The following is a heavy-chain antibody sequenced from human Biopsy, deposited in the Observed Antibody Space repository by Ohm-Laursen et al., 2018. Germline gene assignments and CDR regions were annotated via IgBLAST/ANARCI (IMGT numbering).Heavy chain of an antibody. J-gene: IGHJ2*01. CDR3: AKDQPDLAVVVAAHWYFDL. CDR1: GFTLSNYA. V-gene: IGHV3-23*01. Sequence: SLRLSCAASGFTLSNYAMTWVRQAPGKGLEWVSAISDIGSSTFYSDSVKGRFTISRDNSKKTLYLQMNSLRAEDTAIYYCAKDQPDLAVVVAAHWYFDLWGRGTLVTVSS. CDR2: ISDIGSST. D-gene: IGHD2-15*01.